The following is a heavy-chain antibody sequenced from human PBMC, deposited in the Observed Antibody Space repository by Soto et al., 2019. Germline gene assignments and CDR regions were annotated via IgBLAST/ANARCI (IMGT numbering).Heavy chain of an antibody. D-gene: IGHD2-15*01. CDR3: TSRYCSSGSCYSRSSMDV. V-gene: IGHV3-15*01. Sequence: GGSLRLSCAASGFTFSYARMSWVLQAPGQWLEWVGLIKGKSDGGTTDHAAPVKGRLTIARDDSENTLHLQMNSLKTEDTAVYYCTSRYCSSGSCYSRSSMDVWGQGTTVTVSS. CDR1: GFTFSYAR. J-gene: IGHJ6*02. CDR2: IKGKSDGGTT.